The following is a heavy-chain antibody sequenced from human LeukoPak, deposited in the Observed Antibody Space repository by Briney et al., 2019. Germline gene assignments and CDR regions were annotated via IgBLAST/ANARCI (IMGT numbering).Heavy chain of an antibody. D-gene: IGHD5-18*01. CDR2: ISYDGSNK. J-gene: IGHJ4*02. V-gene: IGHV3-30*18. Sequence: PGRSLRLSCAASGFTFSSYGMHWVRQAPGKGLEWVAVISYDGSNKYYADSVKSRFTISRDNSKNTLYLQMNSLRAEDTAVYYCAKGMDTAMVDKWGQGTLVTVSS. CDR3: AKGMDTAMVDK. CDR1: GFTFSSYG.